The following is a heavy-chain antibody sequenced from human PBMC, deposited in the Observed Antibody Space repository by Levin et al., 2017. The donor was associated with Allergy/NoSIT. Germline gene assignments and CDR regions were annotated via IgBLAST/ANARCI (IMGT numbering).Heavy chain of an antibody. CDR1: GYTFTSYD. CDR2: MNPNSGNT. Sequence: ASVKVSCKASGYTFTSYDINWVRQATGQGLEWMGWMNPNSGNTGYAQKFQGRVTMTRNTSISTAYMELSSLRSEDTAVYYCARKRIAAAGTAIDYWGQGTLVTVSS. J-gene: IGHJ4*02. D-gene: IGHD6-13*01. CDR3: ARKRIAAAGTAIDY. V-gene: IGHV1-8*01.